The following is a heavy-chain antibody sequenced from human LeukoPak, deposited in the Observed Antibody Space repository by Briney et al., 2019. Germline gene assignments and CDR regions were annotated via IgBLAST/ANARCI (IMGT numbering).Heavy chain of an antibody. V-gene: IGHV3-30*18. J-gene: IGHJ3*02. CDR1: GFTFSSYV. Sequence: PGGSLRLSCAASGFTFSSYVMHWVRQAPGKGLEWVAIISYDGSNKYYADSVKGRFTISRDNSKNTLYLQMNSLRAEDTAVYYCAKERTLRDAFDIWGQGTMVTVSS. CDR2: ISYDGSNK. D-gene: IGHD1-1*01. CDR3: AKERTLRDAFDI.